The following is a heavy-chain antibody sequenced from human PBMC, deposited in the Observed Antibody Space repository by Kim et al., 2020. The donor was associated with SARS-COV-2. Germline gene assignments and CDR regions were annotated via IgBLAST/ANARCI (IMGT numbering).Heavy chain of an antibody. CDR3: ATLGGAYYYDSSGDCFDP. D-gene: IGHD3-22*01. V-gene: IGHV3-74*01. Sequence: VKGRFTISSVNAKNTLYLQMNSLRAEDTAVYYCATLGGAYYYDSSGDCFDPWGQGTLVTVSS. J-gene: IGHJ5*02.